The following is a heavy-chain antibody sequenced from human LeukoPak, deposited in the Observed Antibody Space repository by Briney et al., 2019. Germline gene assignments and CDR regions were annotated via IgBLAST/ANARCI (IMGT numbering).Heavy chain of an antibody. CDR1: GGTFSSYA. Sequence: GASVKVSCKASGGTFSSYAISWVRQAPGQGLEWMGRIIPIFGIANYAQKFQGRVTITADKSTNTAYMELSSLRSEDTAVYYCARGSYYDSSGSSLKDWGQGTLVTVSS. D-gene: IGHD3-22*01. V-gene: IGHV1-69*04. J-gene: IGHJ4*02. CDR2: IIPIFGIA. CDR3: ARGSYYDSSGSSLKD.